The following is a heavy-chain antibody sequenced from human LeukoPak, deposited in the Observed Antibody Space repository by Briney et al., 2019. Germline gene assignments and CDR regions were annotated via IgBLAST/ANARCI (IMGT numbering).Heavy chain of an antibody. CDR3: ARGGRWYPTIDY. Sequence: SETLSLTCAVYGGSFSGYYWSWIRQPPGKGLEWIGEINHSGSTNYNPSLKSRVTISVDTSKNQFSLKLSSVTAADTAVYYCARGGRWYPTIDYWGQGTLVTVSS. CDR2: INHSGST. D-gene: IGHD4-23*01. J-gene: IGHJ4*02. V-gene: IGHV4-34*01. CDR1: GGSFSGYY.